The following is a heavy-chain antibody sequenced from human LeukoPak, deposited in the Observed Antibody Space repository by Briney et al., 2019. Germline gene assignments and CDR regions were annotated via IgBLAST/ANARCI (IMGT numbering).Heavy chain of an antibody. CDR3: ARDVDSSSWYTLAIDY. V-gene: IGHV3-48*01. D-gene: IGHD6-13*01. CDR2: ISSSSSTI. J-gene: IGHJ4*02. Sequence: GGSLRLSCAASGFTFSSYSMNWVRQAPGKGLEWVSYISSSSSTIYYADSVKGRFTISRDNAKNSMYLQMNSLRAEDTAVYYCARDVDSSSWYTLAIDYWGQGTLVTVSS. CDR1: GFTFSSYS.